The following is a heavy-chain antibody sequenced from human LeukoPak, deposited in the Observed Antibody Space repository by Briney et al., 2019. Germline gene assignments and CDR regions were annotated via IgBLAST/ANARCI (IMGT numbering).Heavy chain of an antibody. CDR3: ARAAGYCSSTSCYYDY. CDR1: GGTFSSYA. V-gene: IGHV1-69*05. Sequence: ASVKVSCKASGGTFSSYAISWVRQAPGQGLEWMGGIIPIFGTANYAQKSQGRVTITTDESTSTAYMELSSLRSEDTAVYYCARAAGYCSSTSCYYDYWGQGTLVTVSS. D-gene: IGHD2-2*03. J-gene: IGHJ4*02. CDR2: IIPIFGTA.